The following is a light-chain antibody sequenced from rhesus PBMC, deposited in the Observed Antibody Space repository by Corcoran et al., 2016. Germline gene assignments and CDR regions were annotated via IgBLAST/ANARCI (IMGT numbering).Light chain of an antibody. Sequence: DIQMTQSPSSLSASVGDTVTITCRASQSFSSSLAWYQQNPGKAPKILIYSASSLQSGVPSRFSGSKSGTDYTFTITSLQPEDVATYYCQHGYCYGTPYSFGQGTKVEIK. CDR1: QSFSSS. CDR2: SAS. CDR3: QHGYCYGTPYS. J-gene: IGKJ2*01. V-gene: IGKV1-46*02.